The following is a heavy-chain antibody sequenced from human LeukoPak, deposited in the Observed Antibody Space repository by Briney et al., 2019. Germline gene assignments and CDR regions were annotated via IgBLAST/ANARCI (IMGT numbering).Heavy chain of an antibody. CDR2: ISSSGSTI. D-gene: IGHD3-10*01. V-gene: IGHV3-48*04. CDR1: GFTFSSYG. Sequence: GGTLRLSCAASGFTFSSYGMSWVRQAPGKGLEWVSYISSSGSTIYYADSVKGRFTISRDNAKTSLYLQMNSLRAEDTAVYYYGSGSYRWGFDDWGQGTLATVSS. CDR3: GSGSYRWGFDD. J-gene: IGHJ4*02.